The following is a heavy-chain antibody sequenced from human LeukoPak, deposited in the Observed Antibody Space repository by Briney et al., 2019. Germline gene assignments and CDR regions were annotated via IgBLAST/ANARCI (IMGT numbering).Heavy chain of an antibody. CDR3: ATPPALASGMDV. J-gene: IGHJ6*02. Sequence: GGSLRLSCAASGFTFSAYTMNWVRQAPGKGLEWVSSISSSFNIYYADSVKGRFTISRDNSKNPLYLQMNSLRAEDTAVYYCATPPALASGMDVWGQGTTVTVSS. D-gene: IGHD2-2*01. V-gene: IGHV3-48*01. CDR1: GFTFSAYT. CDR2: ISSSFNI.